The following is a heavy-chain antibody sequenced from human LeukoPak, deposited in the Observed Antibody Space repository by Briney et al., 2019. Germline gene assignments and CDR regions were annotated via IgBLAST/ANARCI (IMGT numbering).Heavy chain of an antibody. J-gene: IGHJ2*01. CDR1: GFTFSSYS. CDR2: ISSSSSYI. D-gene: IGHD7-27*01. V-gene: IGHV3-21*01. Sequence: KPGGSLRLSCAASGFTFSSYSMNWVRQAPGKGLEWVASISSSSSYIYYADSVKGRFTISRDNAKNSLYLQMNSLRAEDTAVYYCARDWDWGSRLAWYFDLWGRATLVTVSS. CDR3: ARDWDWGSRLAWYFDL.